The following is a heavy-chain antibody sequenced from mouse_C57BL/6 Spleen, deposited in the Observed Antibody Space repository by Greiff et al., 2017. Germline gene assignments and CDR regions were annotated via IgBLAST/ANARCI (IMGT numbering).Heavy chain of an antibody. V-gene: IGHV1-15*01. CDR1: GYTFTDYE. J-gene: IGHJ3*01. Sequence: QVQLQQSGAELVRPGASVTLSCKASGYTFTDYEMHWVKQTPVHGLEWIGAIDPETGGTAYNQKFKGKAILTADKSSSTAYMELRSLTSEDSAVYYCTREGRLRRWFGDWGQGTLVTVSA. D-gene: IGHD2-4*01. CDR2: IDPETGGT. CDR3: TREGRLRRWFGD.